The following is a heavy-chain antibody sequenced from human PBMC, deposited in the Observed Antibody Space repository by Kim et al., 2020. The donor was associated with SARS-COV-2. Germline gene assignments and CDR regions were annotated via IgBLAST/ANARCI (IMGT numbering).Heavy chain of an antibody. V-gene: IGHV3-30*04. J-gene: IGHJ4*02. CDR3: ARDPEKATLWWIAGTVAFFDY. CDR2: ISYDGGSK. Sequence: GGSLRLSCVASGFTFSSCFMHWVRQAPGKGLEWVAVISYDGGSKYYADSVKGRFSISRDESKNTLYLQMNSLRAEDTAVYYCARDPEKATLWWIAGTVAFFDYWGQGTLVTVSS. CDR1: GFTFSSCF. D-gene: IGHD3-16*01.